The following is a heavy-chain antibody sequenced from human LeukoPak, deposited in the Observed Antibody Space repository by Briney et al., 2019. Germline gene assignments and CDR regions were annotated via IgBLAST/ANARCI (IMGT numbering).Heavy chain of an antibody. V-gene: IGHV3-23*01. J-gene: IGHJ4*02. CDR1: GFNFGSYS. CDR3: ARKSASGNYPLDY. Sequence: PGGSLRLSCAASGFNFGSYSMTWVRQAPGKGLEWVSVMSADSATTFYADSVKGRFTISRDNAKNTVFLQMSSLRAGDTALYYCARKSASGNYPLDYWGQGTLVTVSS. D-gene: IGHD3-10*01. CDR2: MSADSATT.